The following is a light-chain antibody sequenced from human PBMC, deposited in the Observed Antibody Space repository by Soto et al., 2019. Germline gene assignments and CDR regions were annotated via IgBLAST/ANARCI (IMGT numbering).Light chain of an antibody. J-gene: IGKJ5*01. CDR2: GAS. V-gene: IGKV3-20*01. CDR3: HQYGGSPPIT. Sequence: EIVLTQSPGTLSLSPGERATLSCRASQSISSSYLAWYQQKPGQAPRLLIYGASSRATGIPDRFSGSGSGRAFTLTISRLEPEDFAVYYCHQYGGSPPITFGQGTRLEIK. CDR1: QSISSSY.